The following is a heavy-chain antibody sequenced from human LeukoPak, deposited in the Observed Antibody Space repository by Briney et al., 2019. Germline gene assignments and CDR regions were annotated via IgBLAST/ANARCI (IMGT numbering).Heavy chain of an antibody. CDR3: ARHPAPGYYDSSGYYPDY. D-gene: IGHD3-22*01. J-gene: IGHJ4*02. CDR2: IYPGDSDT. CDR1: GYSFTSYW. Sequence: GESLKISCEGSGYSFTSYWIGWVRQMPGKGLEWMGTIYPGDSDTRYSPSFQGQVTISADKSISTAYLQWSSLKASDTAMYYCARHPAPGYYDSSGYYPDYWGQGTLVTVSS. V-gene: IGHV5-51*01.